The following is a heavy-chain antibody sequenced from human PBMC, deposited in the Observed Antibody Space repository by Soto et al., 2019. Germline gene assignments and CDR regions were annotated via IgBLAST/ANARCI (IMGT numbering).Heavy chain of an antibody. V-gene: IGHV1-8*01. CDR3: ARGRFKGDTWLDF. Sequence: QVQLVQSGAEVKKPGASVRVSCQASGYTFIDHDLNWVRQAPGQGLEWMGWMNPKSGNAGSVQRFQDRVTMTRNTSMNTAYLELTNLRSDDTAIYYFARGRFKGDTWLDFWGQGCLVTVSS. J-gene: IGHJ4*03. CDR1: GYTFIDHD. D-gene: IGHD3-16*01. CDR2: MNPKSGNA.